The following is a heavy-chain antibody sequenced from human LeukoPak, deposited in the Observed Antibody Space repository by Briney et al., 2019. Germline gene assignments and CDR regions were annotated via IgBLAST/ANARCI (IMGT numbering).Heavy chain of an antibody. CDR2: IYHSGST. J-gene: IGHJ4*02. Sequence: SETLSLTCAVYGGSFSGYYWSWIRQPPGKGLEWIGNIYHSGSTYYNPSLKSRVTISLDTSKNQFSLKLSSVTAADTAVYYCARDGMAANKYSPLDNWGQGTLVTVSS. CDR3: ARDGMAANKYSPLDN. CDR1: GGSFSGYY. V-gene: IGHV4-34*01. D-gene: IGHD2-15*01.